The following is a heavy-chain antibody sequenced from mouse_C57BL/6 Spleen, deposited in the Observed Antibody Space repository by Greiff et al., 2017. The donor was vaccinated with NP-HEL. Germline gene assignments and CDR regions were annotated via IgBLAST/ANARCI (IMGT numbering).Heavy chain of an antibody. D-gene: IGHD2-5*01. CDR2: IRNKANGYTT. V-gene: IGHV7-3*01. CDR3: ARSAHYSNDVYFDY. CDR1: GFTFTDYY. J-gene: IGHJ2*01. Sequence: EVQLVESGGGLVQPGGSLSLSCAASGFTFTDYYMSWVRQPPGKALEWLGFIRNKANGYTTEYSASVKGRFTISRDNSQSILYLQMNALRAEDSATYYCARSAHYSNDVYFDYWGQGTTLTVSS.